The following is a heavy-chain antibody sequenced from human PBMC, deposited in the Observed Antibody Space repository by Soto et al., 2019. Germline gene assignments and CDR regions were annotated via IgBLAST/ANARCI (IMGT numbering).Heavy chain of an antibody. V-gene: IGHV4-39*01. CDR1: GGSISSDRYF. CDR2: MFYSGST. D-gene: IGHD3-22*01. CDR3: ARADYYDSYSYYFLPSDFDF. J-gene: IGHJ4*02. Sequence: ASETPSLTCTVSGGSISSDRYFWAWVRQPPGKGLGGIGGMFYSGSTYYNPSLKSRGTISVDMSVDMSKNRFSLKLNSVSAADTAIYFCARADYYDSYSYYFLPSDFDFWGQGTLVTVSS.